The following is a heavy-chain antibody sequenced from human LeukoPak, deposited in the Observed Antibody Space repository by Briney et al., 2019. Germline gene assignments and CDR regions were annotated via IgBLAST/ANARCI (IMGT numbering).Heavy chain of an antibody. CDR2: ISAYNGNT. V-gene: IGHV1-18*04. CDR3: ARDWGMVRGVIIKGWAYFDY. J-gene: IGHJ4*02. CDR1: GYTFTSYY. Sequence: ASVKVSCKASGYTFTSYYMRWVRQAPGQGLEWMGWISAYNGNTNYAQKLQGRVTMTTDTSTSTAYMELRSLRSDDTAVYYCARDWGMVRGVIIKGWAYFDYWGQGTLVTVSS. D-gene: IGHD3-10*01.